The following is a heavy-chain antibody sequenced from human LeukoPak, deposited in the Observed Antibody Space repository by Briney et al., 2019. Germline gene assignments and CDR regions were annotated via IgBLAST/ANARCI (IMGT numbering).Heavy chain of an antibody. CDR3: ARGGSTWFIAAAGNFDY. J-gene: IGHJ4*02. CDR2: INPSGGST. CDR1: GYTFTSYY. Sequence: ASVKVSCKASGYTFTSYYMHWVRQAPGQGLEWMGIINPSGGSTSYAQKFQGRVTMTRDTSTSTVYMELSSLRSEDTAVYYCARGGSTWFIAAAGNFDYWGQGTLVTVSS. D-gene: IGHD6-13*01. V-gene: IGHV1-46*01.